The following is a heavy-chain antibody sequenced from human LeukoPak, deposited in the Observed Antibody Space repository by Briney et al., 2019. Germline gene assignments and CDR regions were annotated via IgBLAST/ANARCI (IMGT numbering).Heavy chain of an antibody. D-gene: IGHD2-8*01. Sequence: SETLSLTCAVSGDSFSSHYWTWIRQPPGRGLEWIGYISYIGTTNYNPSLKSRVTISVDTSKNQFSLKLSSVTAADTAVYYCARGYCTNGVCYEEVGYYYMDVWGKGTTVTVSS. CDR2: ISYIGTT. V-gene: IGHV4-59*11. CDR3: ARGYCTNGVCYEEVGYYYMDV. J-gene: IGHJ6*03. CDR1: GDSFSSHY.